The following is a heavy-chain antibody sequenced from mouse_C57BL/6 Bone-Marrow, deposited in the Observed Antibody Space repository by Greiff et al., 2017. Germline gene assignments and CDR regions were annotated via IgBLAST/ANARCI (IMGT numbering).Heavy chain of an antibody. Sequence: QVQLQQPGAELVKPGASVKLSCKASGYTFTSYWMQWVKQRPGQGLEWIGEIDPSDSYTNYNQKFKGKATLTVDTSSSTADMQLSSLTSEDSAVNDCEREGDDEGQFEYWGQGNLGTVSA. CDR1: GYTFTSYW. J-gene: IGHJ3*01. CDR3: EREGDDEGQFEY. V-gene: IGHV1-50*01. CDR2: IDPSDSYT. D-gene: IGHD2-2*01.